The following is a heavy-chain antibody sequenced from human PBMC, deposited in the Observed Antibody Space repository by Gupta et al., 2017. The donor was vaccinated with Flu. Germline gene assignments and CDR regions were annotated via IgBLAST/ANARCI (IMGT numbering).Heavy chain of an antibody. CDR3: AGSGNYNYYDY. CDR2: IYHSGST. Sequence: QPPGKRLELIGYIYHSGSTNYNPSLKSRIIMSVDRSKNQFSLRLSSVTAADTAVYYCAGSGNYNYYDYWGQGTLVTVSS. D-gene: IGHD4-4*01. J-gene: IGHJ4*02. V-gene: IGHV4-59*01.